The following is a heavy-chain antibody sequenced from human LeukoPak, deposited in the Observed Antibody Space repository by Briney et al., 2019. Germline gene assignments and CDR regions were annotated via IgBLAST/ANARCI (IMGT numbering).Heavy chain of an antibody. V-gene: IGHV3-30*04. CDR2: ISYDGITE. CDR3: ARGDSYDVYYYYYYMDV. Sequence: GRSLRLSCAASGFAFSSFAMHWVRQAPGKGLEWVSLISYDGITEDYSDSVKGRFTISRDNAKNSLYLQMNSLRAEDTAVYYCARGDSYDVYYYYYYMDVWGKGTTVTVSS. J-gene: IGHJ6*03. D-gene: IGHD5-18*01. CDR1: GFAFSSFA.